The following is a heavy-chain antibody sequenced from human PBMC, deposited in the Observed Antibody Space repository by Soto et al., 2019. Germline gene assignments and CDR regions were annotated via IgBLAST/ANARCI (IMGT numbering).Heavy chain of an antibody. CDR2: IWYDGSNK. CDR3: AREGGLDYYDSSGYYSAFDI. J-gene: IGHJ3*02. D-gene: IGHD3-22*01. V-gene: IGHV3-33*01. Sequence: GGSLRLSCAASGFTFSSYGMHWVRQAPGKGLEWVAVIWYDGSNKYYADSVKGRFTISRDNSKNTLYLQMNSLRAEDTAVYYCAREGGLDYYDSSGYYSAFDIWGQGTMVTVSS. CDR1: GFTFSSYG.